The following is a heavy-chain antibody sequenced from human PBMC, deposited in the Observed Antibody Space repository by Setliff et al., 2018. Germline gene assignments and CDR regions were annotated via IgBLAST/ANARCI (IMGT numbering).Heavy chain of an antibody. D-gene: IGHD3-9*01. Sequence: ASVKVSCKASGYPFTSYGISWVRQAPGQGLEWMGWISAYNGNTNYAQKLQGGVTMTTDTSTSTAYMELRSLRSDDTAVYYCASTDHYDMASVSAFDIWGQGTMVTVSS. V-gene: IGHV1-18*01. CDR1: GYPFTSYG. CDR3: ASTDHYDMASVSAFDI. CDR2: ISAYNGNT. J-gene: IGHJ3*02.